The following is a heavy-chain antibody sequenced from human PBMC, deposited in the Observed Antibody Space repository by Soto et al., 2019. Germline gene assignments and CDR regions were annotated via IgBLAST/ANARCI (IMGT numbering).Heavy chain of an antibody. Sequence: GGSLRLSCAASGFTFSSYSMNWVRQAPGKGLEWVSSISSSSSYIYYADSVKGRFTISRDNAKNSLYLQMNSLRAEDTAVYYCARGPRRDFLSPLPYYYYGMDVWGQGTTVTVSS. D-gene: IGHD3-3*01. CDR2: ISSSSSYI. CDR3: ARGPRRDFLSPLPYYYYGMDV. CDR1: GFTFSSYS. J-gene: IGHJ6*02. V-gene: IGHV3-21*01.